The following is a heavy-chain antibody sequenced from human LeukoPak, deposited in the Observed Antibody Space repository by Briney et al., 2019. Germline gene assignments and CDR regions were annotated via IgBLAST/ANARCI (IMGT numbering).Heavy chain of an antibody. D-gene: IGHD2-2*01. CDR2: IIPIFGTA. Sequence: SVKVSCKASGGTFSSYAISWVRQAPGQRLEWMGGIIPIFGTANYAQKFQGRVTITADESTSTAYMELSSLRSEDTAVYYCASARYCSSTSCYYYYYMDVWGKGTTVTVSS. V-gene: IGHV1-69*13. J-gene: IGHJ6*03. CDR3: ASARYCSSTSCYYYYYMDV. CDR1: GGTFSSYA.